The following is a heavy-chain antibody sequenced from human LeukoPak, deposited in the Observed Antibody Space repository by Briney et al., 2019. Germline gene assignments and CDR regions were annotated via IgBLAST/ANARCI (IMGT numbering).Heavy chain of an antibody. V-gene: IGHV4-61*08. D-gene: IGHD1-26*01. Sequence: PSETLSLTCTVSGASVGSAGSYWSWIRRPPGGGLEWVGYIYYISNTNYNPSLKSRFTMSVDPSKNQFSLKLNSVTAADTAVYYCARTQSQSGSYRYYFGYWGQGTLVTVSS. CDR2: IYYISNT. J-gene: IGHJ4*02. CDR1: GASVGSAGSY. CDR3: ARTQSQSGSYRYYFGY.